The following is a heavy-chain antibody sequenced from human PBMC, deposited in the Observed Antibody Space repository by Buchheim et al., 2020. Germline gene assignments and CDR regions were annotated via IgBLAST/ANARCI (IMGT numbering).Heavy chain of an antibody. Sequence: QVQLVESGGGVVQPGTSLRLSCAASGFTFSSYGMDWVRQAPGKGLEWVTVISYDGSKKFYADSVKGRFTISRDNSKNTLYLQMNSLRAEDTAVYYCANAMTKIVDASDNWGQGTL. V-gene: IGHV3-30*18. J-gene: IGHJ4*02. D-gene: IGHD3-22*01. CDR3: ANAMTKIVDASDN. CDR1: GFTFSSYG. CDR2: ISYDGSKK.